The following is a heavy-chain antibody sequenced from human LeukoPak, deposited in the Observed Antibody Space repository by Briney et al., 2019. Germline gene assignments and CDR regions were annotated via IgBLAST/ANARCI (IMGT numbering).Heavy chain of an antibody. CDR2: IIPIFGTA. D-gene: IGHD1/OR15-1a*01. J-gene: IGHJ5*02. Sequence: GASVKVSCKASGGTFSSYAISWVRQAPGQGLEWMGGIIPIFGTANYAQKFQGRVTITADESTSTAYVELSSLRSEDTAVYYCARAVRNKNEFDPWGQGTLVTVSS. V-gene: IGHV1-69*13. CDR1: GGTFSSYA. CDR3: ARAVRNKNEFDP.